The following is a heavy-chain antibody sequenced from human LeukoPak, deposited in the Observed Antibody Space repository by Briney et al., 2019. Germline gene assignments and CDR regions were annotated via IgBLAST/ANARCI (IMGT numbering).Heavy chain of an antibody. D-gene: IGHD1-26*01. CDR1: GGSISSSSNY. J-gene: IGHJ4*02. V-gene: IGHV4-39*01. Sequence: SETLSLTCTVSGGSISSSSNYWAWIRQPPGKGLEWIGSIYYSGSTYYNPSLRSRVTISVDTSKNQFSLKLSSVTAADTAVYYCARRAYSGSEPSYFDYWGPGTLVTVSS. CDR2: IYYSGST. CDR3: ARRAYSGSEPSYFDY.